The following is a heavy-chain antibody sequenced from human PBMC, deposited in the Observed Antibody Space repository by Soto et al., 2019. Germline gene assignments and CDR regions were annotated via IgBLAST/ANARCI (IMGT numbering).Heavy chain of an antibody. J-gene: IGHJ4*02. V-gene: IGHV4-31*03. CDR1: GGSISSGGYY. Sequence: SLTCTVSGGSISSGGYYWSWIRQHPGKGLEWIVYIYYSGSTYYNPSLKSRVTISVDTSKNQFSLKLSSVTAADTAVYYCARVRGHWGESYYYFDYWGQGTLVTVSS. CDR3: ARVRGHWGESYYYFDY. CDR2: IYYSGST. D-gene: IGHD7-27*01.